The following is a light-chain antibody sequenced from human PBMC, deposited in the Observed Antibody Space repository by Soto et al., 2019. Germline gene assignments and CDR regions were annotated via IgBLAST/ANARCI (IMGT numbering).Light chain of an antibody. CDR3: SSYTSSSTGV. CDR1: SSDVGGYNY. Sequence: QSALTQPASVSGSPGQSITISCTGTSSDVGGYNYVSWYQQHPGKAPKLMIYEVSNRPSGVSNRFSGSKSGNTASLTISGLQAEYEADYYCSSYTSSSTGVFAGGTKLTVL. CDR2: EVS. V-gene: IGLV2-14*01. J-gene: IGLJ3*02.